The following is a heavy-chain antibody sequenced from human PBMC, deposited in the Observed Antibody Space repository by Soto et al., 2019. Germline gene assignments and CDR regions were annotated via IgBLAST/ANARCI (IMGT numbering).Heavy chain of an antibody. J-gene: IGHJ4*02. Sequence: GSMIPSYAASGLNIRNYAMSRVRKAPGKGLEWVSTISGSAGSTYYADSVKGRFTISRDNSKNTLYLQMNSLRAEDTAVYYCAKARAQYYDFWSGSPVDYCGQGTLVTVSS. D-gene: IGHD3-3*01. CDR3: AKARAQYYDFWSGSPVDY. V-gene: IGHV3-23*01. CDR1: GLNIRNYA. CDR2: ISGSAGST.